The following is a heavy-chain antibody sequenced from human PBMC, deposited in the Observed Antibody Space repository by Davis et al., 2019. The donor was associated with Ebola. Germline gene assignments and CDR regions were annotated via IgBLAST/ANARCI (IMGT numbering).Heavy chain of an antibody. J-gene: IGHJ5*02. V-gene: IGHV1-69*10. CDR3: ARGDCSGGSCYRTFDP. CDR1: GGTFSNYA. D-gene: IGHD2-15*01. Sequence: SVKVSCKASGGTFSNYAISWVRQAPGQGLEWMGGIIPILGIATDAQKFQGRLTITADESTGTAYMELSSLRSEDTAVYYCARGDCSGGSCYRTFDPWGQGTLVTVSS. CDR2: IIPILGIA.